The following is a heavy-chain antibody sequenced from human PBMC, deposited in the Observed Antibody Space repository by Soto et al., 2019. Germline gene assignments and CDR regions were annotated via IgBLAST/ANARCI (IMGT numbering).Heavy chain of an antibody. CDR1: GGTFSSYA. D-gene: IGHD3-10*01. J-gene: IGHJ6*02. V-gene: IGHV1-69*01. CDR3: ARVGPWFGEPSPQRDYHYGMDV. CDR2: IIPIFGTA. Sequence: QVQLVQSGAEVKKPGSSVKVSCKASGGTFSSYAISWVRQAPGQGLEWMGGIIPIFGTANYAQKFQGRVTITADESTSTAYMELSSLRYEDTAVDYCARVGPWFGEPSPQRDYHYGMDVWGQGTTVTVSS.